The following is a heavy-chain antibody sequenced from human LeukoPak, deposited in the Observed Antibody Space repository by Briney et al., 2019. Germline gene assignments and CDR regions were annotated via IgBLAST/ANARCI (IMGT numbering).Heavy chain of an antibody. J-gene: IGHJ4*02. CDR1: GYTFTGYY. V-gene: IGHV1-2*02. Sequence: ASVKVSCKASGYTFTGYYMHWVRQAPGQGLEWMGWINPNSGGTNYAQKFQGRVTMTRDTSISTAYMELSRLRSDDTAVYYCATLWGPYGDYVENLDYWGQGTLVTVSS. D-gene: IGHD4-17*01. CDR2: INPNSGGT. CDR3: ATLWGPYGDYVENLDY.